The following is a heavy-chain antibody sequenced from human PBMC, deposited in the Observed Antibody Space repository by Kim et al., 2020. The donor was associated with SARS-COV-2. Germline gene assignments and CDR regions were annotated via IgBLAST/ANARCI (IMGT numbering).Heavy chain of an antibody. CDR3: ARDPFNYDILTGYYYPPDY. J-gene: IGHJ4*02. CDR1: GFTFSSYA. V-gene: IGHV3-64*01. D-gene: IGHD3-9*01. CDR2: MSSNGGST. Sequence: GGSLRLSCAASGFTFSSYAMHWVRQAPGKGLEYVSAMSSNGGSTYYANSVKGRFTISRDNSKNTLYLQMVSLRAEDMAVYYCARDPFNYDILTGYYYPPDYWGQGTLVTVSS.